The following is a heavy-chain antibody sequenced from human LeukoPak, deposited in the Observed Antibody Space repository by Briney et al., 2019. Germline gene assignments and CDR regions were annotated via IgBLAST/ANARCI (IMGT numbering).Heavy chain of an antibody. CDR1: GASISSHY. V-gene: IGHV4-4*08. D-gene: IGHD3-22*01. Sequence: SETLSLTCTISGASISSHYWSWIRQPPGKELEWIGYIDNGGSPKYSPSLRSRVTISVVTSKNQFSLKLNSVTAADTAVYYCARNSGYYDYWGPGTLVTVSS. CDR3: ARNSGYYDY. J-gene: IGHJ4*02. CDR2: IDNGGSP.